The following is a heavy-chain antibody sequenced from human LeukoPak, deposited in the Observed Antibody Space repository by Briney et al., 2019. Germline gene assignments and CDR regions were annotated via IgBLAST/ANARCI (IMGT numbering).Heavy chain of an antibody. CDR1: GFTFSSYE. Sequence: GGSLRLSCAASGFTFSSYEMNWVRQAPGKGLEWVSYISSSGSTIYYADSVKGRFTIPRDNAKNSLYLQMNSLRAEDTAVYYCARGGYDFWSGYPLDYWGQGTLVTVSS. CDR2: ISSSGSTI. V-gene: IGHV3-48*03. CDR3: ARGGYDFWSGYPLDY. D-gene: IGHD3-3*01. J-gene: IGHJ4*02.